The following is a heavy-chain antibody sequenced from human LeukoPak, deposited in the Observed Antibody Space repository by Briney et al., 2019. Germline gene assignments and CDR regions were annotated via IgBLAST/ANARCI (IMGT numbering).Heavy chain of an antibody. CDR2: IYPGDSDT. V-gene: IGHV5-51*01. Sequence: GESLKMSCKGSGYRFANYWIGWVRQTPGKGLEYMALIYPGDSDTRYNPSFQGQVTISANKSISTAYLQWSSLKASDTAMYYCVRLASGRALIYFEFWGQGTLVTVSS. CDR1: GYRFANYW. J-gene: IGHJ4*02. CDR3: VRLASGRALIYFEF. D-gene: IGHD3-10*01.